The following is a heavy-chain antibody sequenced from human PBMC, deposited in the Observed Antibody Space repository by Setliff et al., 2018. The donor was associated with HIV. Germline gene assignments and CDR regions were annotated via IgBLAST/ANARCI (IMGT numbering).Heavy chain of an antibody. CDR3: ARDTVKATFSDY. CDR1: GYSFTGYH. J-gene: IGHJ4*02. V-gene: IGHV1-2*02. Sequence: ASVKVSCKASGYSFTGYHMNWVRQAPGQGLECMGWINPNSGGTNYAQKFQGRVTMTKDKSISTVYMDLSSLTSADTAVYYCARDTVKATFSDYWGQGTLVTVSS. D-gene: IGHD4-17*01. CDR2: INPNSGGT.